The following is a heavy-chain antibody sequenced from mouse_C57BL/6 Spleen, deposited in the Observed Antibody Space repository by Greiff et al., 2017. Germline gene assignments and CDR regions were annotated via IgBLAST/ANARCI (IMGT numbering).Heavy chain of an antibody. D-gene: IGHD3-2*02. V-gene: IGHV1-80*01. CDR2: IYPGGGDT. J-gene: IGHJ4*01. CDR3: ARYEQLRLQAYYAMDY. CDR1: GYAFSSYW. Sequence: VKLMESGAELVKPGASVKISCKASGYAFSSYWMNWVKQRPGKGLEWIGQIYPGGGDTNYNGKFKGKATLTADKSSSTAYMQLSSLTPEDSAVYFCARYEQLRLQAYYAMDYWGQGTSVTVSS.